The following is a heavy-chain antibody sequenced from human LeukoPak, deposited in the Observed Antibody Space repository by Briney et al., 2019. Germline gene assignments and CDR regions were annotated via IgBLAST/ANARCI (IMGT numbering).Heavy chain of an antibody. CDR3: ARDRNSRGPGYYDILTGYSQDY. V-gene: IGHV1-18*01. CDR2: ISAYNGNT. CDR1: GYTFTSYG. Sequence: ASVKVSCKASGYTFTSYGISWVRQAPGQGLEWMGWISAYNGNTNYVQKLQGRVTMTTDTSTSTAYMELRSLRSDDTAVYYCARDRNSRGPGYYDILTGYSQDYWGQGTLVTVSS. D-gene: IGHD3-9*01. J-gene: IGHJ4*02.